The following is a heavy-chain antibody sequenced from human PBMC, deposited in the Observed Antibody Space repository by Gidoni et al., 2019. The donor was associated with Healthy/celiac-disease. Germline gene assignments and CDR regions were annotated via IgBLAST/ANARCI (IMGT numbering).Heavy chain of an antibody. CDR2: IKSKTDGGTT. CDR1: GFTFSNAW. D-gene: IGHD6-13*01. CDR3: TVCSSWYFDY. Sequence: EVQLVESGGGLVKPGGSLGLSCAASGFTFSNAWMSWVRQAPGKGLEWVGRIKSKTDGGTTDYAAPVKCRFTISRDYSKNTLYLQMNSLKTEDTAVYYCTVCSSWYFDYWGQGTLVTVSS. V-gene: IGHV3-15*01. J-gene: IGHJ4*02.